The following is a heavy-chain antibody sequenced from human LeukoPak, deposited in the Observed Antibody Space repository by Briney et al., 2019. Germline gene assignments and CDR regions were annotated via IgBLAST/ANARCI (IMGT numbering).Heavy chain of an antibody. Sequence: AAVKVSCKVSGYTLTELSMHWVRQAPGKGLEWMGGFDPEDGETIYAQKFQGRVTMTRDTSISTAYMELSRLRSDDTAVYYCAREGDDILNGYYGPWENWGQGTLVTVSS. CDR1: GYTLTELS. CDR3: AREGDDILNGYYGPWEN. D-gene: IGHD3-9*01. J-gene: IGHJ4*02. V-gene: IGHV1-24*01. CDR2: FDPEDGET.